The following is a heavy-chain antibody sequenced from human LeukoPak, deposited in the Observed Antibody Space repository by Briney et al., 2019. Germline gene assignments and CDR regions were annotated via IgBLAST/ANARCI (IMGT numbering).Heavy chain of an antibody. J-gene: IGHJ6*02. CDR2: ISNSGGST. D-gene: IGHD4-17*01. CDR1: GFTFITYA. CDR3: ARVRIGDYGAYYYYYGMDV. V-gene: IGHV3-23*01. Sequence: GGSLRLSCAASGFTFITYAMTWVRQAPGKGLEWVSSISNSGGSTYYADSVRGRFTISRDNSKNTLYLQMNSLRAEDTAVYYCARVRIGDYGAYYYYYGMDVWGXGTTVTVSS.